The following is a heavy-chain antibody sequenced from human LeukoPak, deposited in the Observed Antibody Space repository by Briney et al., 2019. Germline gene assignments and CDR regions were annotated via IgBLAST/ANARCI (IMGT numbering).Heavy chain of an antibody. V-gene: IGHV4-31*03. Sequence: SETLSLTCTVSGGSISSGGYYWSWIRQHPGKGLEWIGYIYYSGSTYYNPSLKSRVTISVDTSKNQFSLKLSSVTAADTAVYYCASGYSSGWYGDYWGQGTLVTVSS. CDR3: ASGYSSGWYGDY. CDR2: IYYSGST. J-gene: IGHJ4*02. CDR1: GGSISSGGYY. D-gene: IGHD6-19*01.